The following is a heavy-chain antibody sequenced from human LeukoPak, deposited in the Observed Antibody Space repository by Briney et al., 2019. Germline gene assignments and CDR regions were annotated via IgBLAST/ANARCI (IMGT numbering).Heavy chain of an antibody. Sequence: AGGSLRLSCAASGFIVSSNYVSCVRQAPAKGVGWVSVIYSGVSTYYADSVKGRVTISRDNSDNTVCLQMNGLTAEDSAVYYCASGSNCGYNYWGQGTLVTVSS. CDR1: GFIVSSNY. CDR2: IYSGVST. V-gene: IGHV3-53*01. CDR3: ASGSNCGYNY. D-gene: IGHD3-22*01. J-gene: IGHJ4*02.